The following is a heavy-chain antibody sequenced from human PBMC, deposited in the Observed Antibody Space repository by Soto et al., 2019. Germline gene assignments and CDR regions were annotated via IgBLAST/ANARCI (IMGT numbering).Heavy chain of an antibody. CDR2: IYYSGLT. V-gene: IGHV4-31*03. D-gene: IGHD5-12*01. CDR1: GGSMSSEGYY. CDR3: AGDFRGYGRFDY. J-gene: IGHJ4*02. Sequence: SETLSLTCTVSGGSMSSEGYYWSWIRQHPGKGLEWIGYIYYSGLTDYNPSLKSRLTISVDKSKNEFYLKLSSVTAADTAIYYCAGDFRGYGRFDYWGQGTLVTVSS.